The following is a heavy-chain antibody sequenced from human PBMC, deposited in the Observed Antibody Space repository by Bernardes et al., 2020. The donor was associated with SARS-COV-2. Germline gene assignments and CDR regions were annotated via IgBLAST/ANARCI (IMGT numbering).Heavy chain of an antibody. Sequence: SGPTLVKLTQALTLTCTFSGFSLSTSGVAVGWIRQPPGKALEWLALIYWNDDKWYSLPLKSRLSITKDTSKNQVVLTMTNLDPDDTATYYCARRAQLSSVSPHWFDPWGPGTLVTVSS. J-gene: IGHJ5*02. CDR1: GFSLSTSGVA. D-gene: IGHD1-1*01. CDR2: IYWNDDK. CDR3: ARRAQLSSVSPHWFDP. V-gene: IGHV2-5*01.